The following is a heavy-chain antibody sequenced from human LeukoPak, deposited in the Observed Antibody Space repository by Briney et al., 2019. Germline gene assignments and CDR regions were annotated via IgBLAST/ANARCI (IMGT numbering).Heavy chain of an antibody. D-gene: IGHD6-13*01. J-gene: IGHJ5*02. CDR2: LYYSGSA. CDR3: ARGVGRGIAGS. CDR1: GGSISTYF. Sequence: SETLSLTCSVSGGSISTYFWSWIRLPPGKGLEWIGCLYYSGSATYNPSLKSRVTISVDTSKNQFSLNLTSVTAADTAVYYCARGVGRGIAGSWGQGTLVTVSS. V-gene: IGHV4-59*01.